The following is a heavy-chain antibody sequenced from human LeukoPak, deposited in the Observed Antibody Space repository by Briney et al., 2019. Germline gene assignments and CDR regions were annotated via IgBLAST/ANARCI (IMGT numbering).Heavy chain of an antibody. D-gene: IGHD3-3*01. Sequence: ASVKVSCKASGYTFTSYGISWVRQAPGQGLEWMGWISAYNGNTNYAQKLQGRVTMTTDTSTSTAYMELRSLRSDDTAVYYCARGRGITIFGVVIDAFDIWGQGTMVTVSS. CDR3: ARGRGITIFGVVIDAFDI. CDR2: ISAYNGNT. CDR1: GYTFTSYG. V-gene: IGHV1-18*01. J-gene: IGHJ3*02.